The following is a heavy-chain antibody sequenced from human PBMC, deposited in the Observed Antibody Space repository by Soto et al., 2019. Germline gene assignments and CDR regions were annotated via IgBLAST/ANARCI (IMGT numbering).Heavy chain of an antibody. Sequence: QVQLVQSGAEVKKPGSSVKVSCKASGGTFSSYAISWVRQAPGQGLEWMGGIIPIFGTANYAQKFQGRVKVTADESTGTANMELSSLRSEDRAVYYCASRGLHCSSTGCHSGYGMDVWGQGTTVTVSS. CDR2: IIPIFGTA. D-gene: IGHD2-2*01. J-gene: IGHJ6*02. CDR3: ASRGLHCSSTGCHSGYGMDV. V-gene: IGHV1-69*12. CDR1: GGTFSSYA.